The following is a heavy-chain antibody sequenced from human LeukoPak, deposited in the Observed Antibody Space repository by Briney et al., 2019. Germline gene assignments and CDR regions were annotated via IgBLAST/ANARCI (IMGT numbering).Heavy chain of an antibody. J-gene: IGHJ6*02. CDR1: GFTFSDSW. V-gene: IGHV3-7*01. CDR2: INEGGSEV. CDR3: ARGHYGMDV. Sequence: SGGSLRLSCVASGFTFSDSWLSWVRQAPGKTLEWVSNINEGGSEVNYLDSVKGRFTISRDSARRTGYLQMNDLRVEDTAVYYCARGHYGMDVWGQGTTVIVSS.